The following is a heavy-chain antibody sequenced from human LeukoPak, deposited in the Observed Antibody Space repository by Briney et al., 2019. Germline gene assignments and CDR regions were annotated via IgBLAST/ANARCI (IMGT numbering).Heavy chain of an antibody. Sequence: SETLSLTCTVSGYSISSGYYWGWIRQPPGKGLEWIGSIYHSGSTYYNPSLKSRVTISVDTSKNQFSLKLSSVTAANTAVYYCARDSAVHDAFDIWGQGTMVTVSS. V-gene: IGHV4-38-2*02. D-gene: IGHD2-2*01. J-gene: IGHJ3*02. CDR2: IYHSGST. CDR1: GYSISSGYY. CDR3: ARDSAVHDAFDI.